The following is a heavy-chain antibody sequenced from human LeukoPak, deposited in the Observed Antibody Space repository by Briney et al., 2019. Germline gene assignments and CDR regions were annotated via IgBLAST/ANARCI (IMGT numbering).Heavy chain of an antibody. Sequence: SETLSLTCTVSGGSISVYSWSWIRQPPGKGLEWIGYIYYSGTTNYNPSLKSRVTISLDTSKNQFSLNLSSVTAADTAVYYCARRAAMATIDYWGQGTLVTVSS. V-gene: IGHV4-59*08. D-gene: IGHD5-24*01. CDR2: IYYSGTT. CDR3: ARRAAMATIDY. J-gene: IGHJ4*02. CDR1: GGSISVYS.